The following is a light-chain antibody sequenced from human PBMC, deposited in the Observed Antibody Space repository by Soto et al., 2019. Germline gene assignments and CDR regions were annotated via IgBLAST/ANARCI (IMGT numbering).Light chain of an antibody. Sequence: QSALTQPPSGSRSPGQSVTISCTGTSSDVGAYKYVSWYQQYPGKAPKLMIYEVTKRPSGVPERFSGSKSGNTASLTVSGLQAEDEADYYCTSYVGNDIWVFGGGTKLTLL. V-gene: IGLV2-8*02. CDR1: SSDVGAYKY. J-gene: IGLJ3*02. CDR2: EVT. CDR3: TSYVGNDIWV.